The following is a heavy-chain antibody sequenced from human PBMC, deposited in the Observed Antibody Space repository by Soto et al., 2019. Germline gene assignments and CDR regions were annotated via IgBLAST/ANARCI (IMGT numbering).Heavy chain of an antibody. J-gene: IGHJ4*02. CDR1: GFTFSNYA. CDR2: IGGTGDST. D-gene: IGHD5-12*01. Sequence: EVQLLESGGGLVQPGGSLRLSCAASGFTFSNYAMTWVRQAPGKGLEWVSAIGGTGDSTYYADSVKGRFTISRDNSKNTLYLQMNSLRAEDTAVYDCAKGRFGGYDVWGQGTLVTVSS. CDR3: AKGRFGGYDV. V-gene: IGHV3-23*01.